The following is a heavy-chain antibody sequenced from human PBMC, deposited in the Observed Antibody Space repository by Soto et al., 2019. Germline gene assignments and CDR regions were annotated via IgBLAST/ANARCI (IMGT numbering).Heavy chain of an antibody. CDR2: IDPSDSYT. Sequence: PGESLQISCKGSGYSFTSYWISWVRQMPGKGLEWMGRIDPSDSYTNYSPSFQGHVTISADKSISTAYLQWSSLKASDTAMYYCARNLHDYNLRNWFDPWGQGTLVTVSS. J-gene: IGHJ5*02. CDR1: GYSFTSYW. D-gene: IGHD4-4*01. CDR3: ARNLHDYNLRNWFDP. V-gene: IGHV5-10-1*01.